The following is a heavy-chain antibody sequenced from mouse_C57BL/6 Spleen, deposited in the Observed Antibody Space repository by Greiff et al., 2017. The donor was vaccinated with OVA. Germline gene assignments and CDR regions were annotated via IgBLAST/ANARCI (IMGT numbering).Heavy chain of an antibody. J-gene: IGHJ4*01. D-gene: IGHD2-2*01. CDR1: GFTFSSYA. CDR3: ARAPMVTTLYYYAMDY. CDR2: ISDGGSYT. Sequence: EVQLVESGGGLVKPGGSLKLSCAASGFTFSSYAMSWVRQTPEKRLEWVATISDGGSYTYYPANVKGRFTISRDNAKNNLYLQMSHLKSEDTAMYYCARAPMVTTLYYYAMDYWGQGTSVTVSS. V-gene: IGHV5-4*01.